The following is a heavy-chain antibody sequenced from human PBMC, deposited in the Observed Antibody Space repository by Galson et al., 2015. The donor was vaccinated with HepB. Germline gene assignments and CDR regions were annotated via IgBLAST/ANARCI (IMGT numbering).Heavy chain of an antibody. D-gene: IGHD6-13*01. CDR3: ARDPTAARGTHINWFDP. CDR1: GYTFTSYY. J-gene: IGHJ5*02. Sequence: SVKVSCKASGYTFTSYYIHWVRQAPGQGLEWMGIINPSGGSTSYAQKFQGRVTMTKDTSTSTVYMALSSLRSDDTAVYYYARDPTAARGTHINWFDPWGQGTLVTVSS. V-gene: IGHV1-46*01. CDR2: INPSGGST.